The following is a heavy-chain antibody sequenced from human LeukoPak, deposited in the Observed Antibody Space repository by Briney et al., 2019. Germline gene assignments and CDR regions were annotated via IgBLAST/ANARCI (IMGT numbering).Heavy chain of an antibody. CDR3: AKDKNYDAGDAFDI. J-gene: IGHJ3*02. D-gene: IGHD1-7*01. CDR1: GFNFAGSG. Sequence: GGSLRLSCVTSGFNFAGSGFHWVRQAPGKGLEWVSSISSSGSYIYYADSVKGRFTISRDNAKNSLYLQMNSLRAEDMALYYCAKDKNYDAGDAFDIWGQGAMVTVSS. CDR2: ISSSGSYI. V-gene: IGHV3-21*04.